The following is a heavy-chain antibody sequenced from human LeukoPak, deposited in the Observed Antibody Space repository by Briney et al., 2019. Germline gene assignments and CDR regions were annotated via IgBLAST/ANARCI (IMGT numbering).Heavy chain of an antibody. CDR3: ARGLQLWSNYYFDY. J-gene: IGHJ4*02. Sequence: KTSETLSLTCAVYGGSFSGYYWSWIRQSPGKGLEWIGEINHSGSTNYNPSLKSRVTISVDTSKNQFSLKLSSVTAADTAVYYCARGLQLWSNYYFDYWGQGTLVTVSS. V-gene: IGHV4-34*01. CDR1: GGSFSGYY. D-gene: IGHD5-18*01. CDR2: INHSGST.